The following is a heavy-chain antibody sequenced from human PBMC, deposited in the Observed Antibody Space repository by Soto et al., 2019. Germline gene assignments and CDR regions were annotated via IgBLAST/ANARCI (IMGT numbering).Heavy chain of an antibody. CDR2: IVPNVGTV. CDR1: GGTLSSFINYP. Sequence: QMQLVQSGAEVKKPGSSVKVSCKASGGTLSSFINYPINWVRQAPGQGLEWMGGIVPNVGTVNYAQKFQVRVTITADKSTGTAYMELSSPRSEDTALYYCARRDTSGFLRYFDNWGQGTLVTVSS. D-gene: IGHD3-3*01. V-gene: IGHV1-69*06. CDR3: ARRDTSGFLRYFDN. J-gene: IGHJ4*02.